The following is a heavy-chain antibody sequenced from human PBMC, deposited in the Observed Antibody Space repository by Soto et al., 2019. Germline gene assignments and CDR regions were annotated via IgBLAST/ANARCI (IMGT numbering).Heavy chain of an antibody. Sequence: GGSLRLSCAASGLTLSSYGIHLVRQAPGKGLVWLAVISYDGSNKYYADSVKGRFTISRDNSKNSLYLQMNSLRAEDTAVYYCAKDKVFGEVRAYPPPDYWGQGTLVTVSS. J-gene: IGHJ4*02. V-gene: IGHV3-30*18. CDR2: ISYDGSNK. CDR3: AKDKVFGEVRAYPPPDY. CDR1: GLTLSSYG. D-gene: IGHD3-10*02.